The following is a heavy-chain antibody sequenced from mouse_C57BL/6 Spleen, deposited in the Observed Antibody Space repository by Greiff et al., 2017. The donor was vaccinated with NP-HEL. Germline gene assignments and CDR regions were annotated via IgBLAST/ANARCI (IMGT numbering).Heavy chain of an antibody. D-gene: IGHD2-3*01. V-gene: IGHV1-81*01. CDR2: IYPRSGNT. Sequence: QVQLQQSGAELARPGASVKLSCKASGYTFTSYGISWVKQRTGQGLEWIGEIYPRSGNTYYNEKFKGKATLTADKSSSTAYMELRSLTSEDSAVYFCARGDDSYYRGYFDDWGKGTTLTVSS. CDR3: ARGDDSYYRGYFDD. CDR1: GYTFTSYG. J-gene: IGHJ2*01.